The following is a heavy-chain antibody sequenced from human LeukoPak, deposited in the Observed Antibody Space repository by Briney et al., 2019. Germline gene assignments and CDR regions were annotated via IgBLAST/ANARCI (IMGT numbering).Heavy chain of an antibody. CDR1: GFTFSSYA. CDR2: ISGSGGST. D-gene: IGHD4-17*01. J-gene: IGHJ5*02. Sequence: GGSLRLSCAASGFTFSSYAMSWVRQAPGKGLEWVSAISGSGGSTYYADSVKGRFTISRDNSKNTLYLQMNSLRAEDTAVYYCAKDRDDYGDPEWFDPWGQGTLVTVSS. V-gene: IGHV3-23*01. CDR3: AKDRDDYGDPEWFDP.